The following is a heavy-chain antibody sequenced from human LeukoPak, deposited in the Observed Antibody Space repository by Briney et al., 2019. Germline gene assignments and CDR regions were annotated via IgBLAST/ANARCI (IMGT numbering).Heavy chain of an antibody. CDR2: IIPIFGTA. Sequence: SVKVSCKASGGTFSSYAISWVRQAPGQGLEWMGGIIPIFGTANYAQKFQGRVTMTRDTSTSTVYMELSSLRSEDTAVYYCAKEVWNIVGATGAIDYWGQGTLVTVSS. J-gene: IGHJ4*02. D-gene: IGHD1-26*01. CDR3: AKEVWNIVGATGAIDY. CDR1: GGTFSSYA. V-gene: IGHV1-69*05.